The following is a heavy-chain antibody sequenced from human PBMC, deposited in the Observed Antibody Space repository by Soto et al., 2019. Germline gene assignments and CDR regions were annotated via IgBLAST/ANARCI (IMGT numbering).Heavy chain of an antibody. CDR1: GFSFYSDA. CDR2: IGTDGNT. D-gene: IGHD2-2*01. V-gene: IGHV3-23*01. CDR3: VRKYPGTRPFDY. J-gene: IGHJ4*01. Sequence: GGSVRLSCAASGFSFYSDAMNWVRQAPGKGLAWVSAIGTDGNTYYANSVKGRFTISRDNSRTTLYLQMNSLRVEDTALYYCVRKYPGTRPFDYWGQGTLVTVSS.